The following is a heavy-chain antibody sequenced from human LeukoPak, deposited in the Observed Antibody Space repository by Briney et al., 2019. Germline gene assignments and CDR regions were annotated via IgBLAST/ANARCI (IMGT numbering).Heavy chain of an antibody. D-gene: IGHD5-18*01. J-gene: IGHJ4*02. CDR2: IWYDGSKK. CDR3: ARAGTAMASPLFDY. V-gene: IGHV3-33*01. CDR1: GFTFSSYA. Sequence: GGSLRLSCAASGFTFSSYAMHWVRQAPGKGLEWVAVIWYDGSKKYYADSVKGRFTISRGNSKNTLYLQMNSLRAEDTAVYYCARAGTAMASPLFDYWGQGTLVTVSS.